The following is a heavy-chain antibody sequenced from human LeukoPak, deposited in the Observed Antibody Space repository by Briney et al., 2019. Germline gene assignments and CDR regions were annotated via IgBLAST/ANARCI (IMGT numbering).Heavy chain of an antibody. CDR2: FYYSGST. V-gene: IGHV4-39*01. CDR3: ARRRIVVVPQSVYFDY. D-gene: IGHD3-22*01. Sequence: SETLSLTCTVSGGSISSSIYYWGWIRQPPGKGLEWIGSFYYSGSTYYNPSLKSRVTISVDTSKNQFSLNLTSVTAADTAVYYCARRRIVVVPQSVYFDYWGQGTLVTVSS. CDR1: GGSISSSIYY. J-gene: IGHJ4*02.